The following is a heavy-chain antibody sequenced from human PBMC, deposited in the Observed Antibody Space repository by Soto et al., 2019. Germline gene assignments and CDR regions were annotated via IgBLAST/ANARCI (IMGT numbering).Heavy chain of an antibody. J-gene: IGHJ4*02. D-gene: IGHD7-27*01. CDR2: ISGSGGST. CDR3: AKDRTGDEAPFDY. CDR1: GFTFSSYA. Sequence: GGSLRLSCAASGFTFSSYAMSWVRQAPGKGLEWVSAISGSGGSTYYADSVKGRFTISRDNSKTTLYLQMNSLRAEDTAVYYWAKDRTGDEAPFDYWGQGTLVTVSS. V-gene: IGHV3-23*01.